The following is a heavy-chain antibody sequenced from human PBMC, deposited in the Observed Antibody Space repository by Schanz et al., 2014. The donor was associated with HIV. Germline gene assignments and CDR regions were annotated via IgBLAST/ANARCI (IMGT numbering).Heavy chain of an antibody. V-gene: IGHV1-2*02. CDR2: INPDNAGT. Sequence: QVQLVQSGAEVKKPGASVKVSCKASGYTFIGYYMHWVRQAPGQGLEWMGWINPDNAGTNYAQKFQGRVTMTRDTSISTAFMELSRLRSDDTAVYYCAREPSFSGLDVWGQGTTVIVSS. J-gene: IGHJ6*02. CDR3: AREPSFSGLDV. D-gene: IGHD6-6*01. CDR1: GYTFIGYY.